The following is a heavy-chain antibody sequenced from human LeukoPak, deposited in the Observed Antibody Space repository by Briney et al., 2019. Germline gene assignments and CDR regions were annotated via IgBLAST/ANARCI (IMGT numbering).Heavy chain of an antibody. Sequence: ASVKVSCKASGYTFTDYYMHWVRQAPGQGLEWMGWINPHSGGTDHAQKFQGRVTMTRDTSISTAYMELSSLKSDDTAVYYCARVAMSGIGSDDFWGQGTLVTASS. CDR1: GYTFTDYY. CDR2: INPHSGGT. CDR3: ARVAMSGIGSDDF. J-gene: IGHJ4*02. V-gene: IGHV1-2*02. D-gene: IGHD1-26*01.